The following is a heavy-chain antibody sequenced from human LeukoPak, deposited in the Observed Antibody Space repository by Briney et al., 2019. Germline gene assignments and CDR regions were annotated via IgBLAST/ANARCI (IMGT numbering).Heavy chain of an antibody. CDR3: ATYYVGAGGRGH. J-gene: IGHJ4*02. CDR1: GASVSSNSYH. D-gene: IGHD3-16*01. V-gene: IGHV4-61*03. Sequence: SETLSLTRTVSGASVSSNSYHWSWIRQAPGKGLEWIGHSGNSDYKPSLKSRITMSTDTSNNRFSLNLVSVTAADTAVYYCATYYVGAGGRGHWGPGTLVTVSS. CDR2: HSGNS.